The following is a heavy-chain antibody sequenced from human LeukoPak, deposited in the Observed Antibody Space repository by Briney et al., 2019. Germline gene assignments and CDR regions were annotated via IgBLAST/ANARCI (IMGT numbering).Heavy chain of an antibody. V-gene: IGHV3-30*02. CDR2: IRFDGTNK. Sequence: GGSLRLSCVVSGFTFSRYGMHWVRQAPGKGLEWVAFIRFDGTNKYYADPVKGRFTISRDNSKNTVYLQMNSLRGEDTAVYYCAKDLGSGWLFDYWGQGTLVTVSS. J-gene: IGHJ4*02. CDR1: GFTFSRYG. D-gene: IGHD6-19*01. CDR3: AKDLGSGWLFDY.